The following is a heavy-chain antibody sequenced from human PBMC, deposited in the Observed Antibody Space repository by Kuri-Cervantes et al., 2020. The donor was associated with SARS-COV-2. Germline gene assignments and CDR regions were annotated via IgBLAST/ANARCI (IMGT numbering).Heavy chain of an antibody. V-gene: IGHV3-21*01. J-gene: IGHJ4*02. Sequence: GESLKISCAASGFTFSSYSMNWVRQAPGKGLEWVSSISSSSSYIYYADSVKGRFTISRDNAKNSLCLQMNSLRAEDTAVYYCARVRSWDEYFDYWGQGTLVTVSS. D-gene: IGHD6-13*01. CDR2: ISSSSSYI. CDR3: ARVRSWDEYFDY. CDR1: GFTFSSYS.